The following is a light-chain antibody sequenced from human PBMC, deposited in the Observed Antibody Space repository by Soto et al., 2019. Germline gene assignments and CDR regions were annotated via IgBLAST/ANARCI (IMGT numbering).Light chain of an antibody. V-gene: IGKV3-15*01. J-gene: IGKJ1*01. CDR3: LQYNDWPRT. Sequence: EIVMTQSPATLSVSPGERATLSCRASQSVSSNLAWYQQKPGQAPRLLIYDASTRANGIPARFSGSGSGTEFTLTISNLQSEDFAVYYCLQYNDWPRTFGQGTKVDIK. CDR1: QSVSSN. CDR2: DAS.